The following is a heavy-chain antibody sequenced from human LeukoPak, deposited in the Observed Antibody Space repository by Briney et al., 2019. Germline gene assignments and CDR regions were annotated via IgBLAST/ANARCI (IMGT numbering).Heavy chain of an antibody. CDR3: ATSSSWYGNWFDP. CDR1: GASISSYY. V-gene: IGHV4-59*01. Sequence: SETLSLTCTVSGASISSYYWSWIRQPPGKGLEWIGYIYYSGSTNYNPSLKSRVTISVDTSKNQFSLKLSSVTAADTAVYYCATSSSWYGNWFDPWGQGTLVTVSS. CDR2: IYYSGST. J-gene: IGHJ5*02. D-gene: IGHD6-13*01.